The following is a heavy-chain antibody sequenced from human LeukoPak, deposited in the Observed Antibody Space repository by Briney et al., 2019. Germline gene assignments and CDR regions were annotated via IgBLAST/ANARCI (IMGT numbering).Heavy chain of an antibody. V-gene: IGHV3-23*01. D-gene: IGHD4-17*01. CDR2: ISGSGGNT. Sequence: GGPLRLSCAASGFTFSKYATTWVRQAPGKGLEWVSGISGSGGNTYYADSVKGRFTISRDNAKDTLFLQMNSLRAEDTAVYYCAKDPKGTTVATYWFVYWGRGTLVTVSS. CDR3: AKDPKGTTVATYWFVY. J-gene: IGHJ4*02. CDR1: GFTFSKYA.